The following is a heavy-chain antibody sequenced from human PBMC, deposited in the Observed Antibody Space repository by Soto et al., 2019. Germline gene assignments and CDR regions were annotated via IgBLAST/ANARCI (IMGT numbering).Heavy chain of an antibody. V-gene: IGHV4-31*03. CDR1: GGSISSGGYY. CDR2: IYYSGST. J-gene: IGHJ4*02. D-gene: IGHD5-12*01. CDR3: ARCRDGYNMFDY. Sequence: QVQLQESGPGLAKPSQTLSLTCTVSGGSISSGGYYWSWIRQHPGKGLEWIGYIYYSGSTYYNPSLKSRVTISVDTSKNQFSLKLSSVTAADTAVYYCARCRDGYNMFDYWGQGTLVTVSS.